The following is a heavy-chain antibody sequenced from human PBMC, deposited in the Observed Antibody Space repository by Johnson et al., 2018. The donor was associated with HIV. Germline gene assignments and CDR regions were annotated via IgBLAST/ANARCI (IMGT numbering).Heavy chain of an antibody. Sequence: QVQLVESGGGVVQPGRSLRLSCAASGFTFSSYAMHWVRQAPGKGLEWVAVISYDGSNKYHADSVKGRFTISRDNSKNTLFLQMNSLTADDTAIYYCVRSPNWALGDIWGQGTMATVSS. CDR2: ISYDGSNK. J-gene: IGHJ3*02. CDR3: VRSPNWALGDI. CDR1: GFTFSSYA. D-gene: IGHD7-27*01. V-gene: IGHV3-30-3*01.